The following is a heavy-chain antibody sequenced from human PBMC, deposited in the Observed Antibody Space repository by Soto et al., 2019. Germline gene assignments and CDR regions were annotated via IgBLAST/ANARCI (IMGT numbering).Heavy chain of an antibody. V-gene: IGHV1-18*01. CDR1: GYSFATSG. D-gene: IGHD3-22*01. Sequence: ASVQVSCKASGYSFATSGISWVRQAPGQGLDGMGWISAYNGNTNYEQKLQDRVTMTTDTSTSTDYLELRSLRSDDTAVYYCARAGHYYDSSGYADWGQGTLVTVSS. CDR2: ISAYNGNT. J-gene: IGHJ4*02. CDR3: ARAGHYYDSSGYAD.